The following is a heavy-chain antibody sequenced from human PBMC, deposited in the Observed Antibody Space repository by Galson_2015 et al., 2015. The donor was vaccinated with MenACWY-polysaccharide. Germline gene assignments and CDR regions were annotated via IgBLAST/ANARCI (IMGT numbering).Heavy chain of an antibody. J-gene: IGHJ4*02. CDR1: GFTFTSSA. CDR3: AAVGGRNSSSWYLDY. V-gene: IGHV1-58*01. CDR2: IVVGSGNT. Sequence: SVKVSCKASGFTFTSSAVQWVRQARGQRLEWIGWIVVGSGNTNYALKFQERVTITRDMSTSTAYMELSSLRSEDTAVYYCAAVGGRNSSSWYLDYWGQGTLVTVSS. D-gene: IGHD6-13*01.